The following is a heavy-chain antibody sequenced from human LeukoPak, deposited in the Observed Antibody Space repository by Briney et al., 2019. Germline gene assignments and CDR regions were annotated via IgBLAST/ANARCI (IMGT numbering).Heavy chain of an antibody. V-gene: IGHV3-21*01. CDR3: ARSTSHPYYYYYYMDV. CDR2: ITSSGTYT. J-gene: IGHJ6*03. CDR1: GFTFSNYN. Sequence: GGSLRLSCADSGFTFSNYNMNWVRQAPGKAMEWVSSITSSGTYTFYADSVKGRFTISRDNAKNSLYLQMDSLGPEDTAVYYCARSTSHPYYYYYYMDVWGKGTTVTVSS. D-gene: IGHD2-2*01.